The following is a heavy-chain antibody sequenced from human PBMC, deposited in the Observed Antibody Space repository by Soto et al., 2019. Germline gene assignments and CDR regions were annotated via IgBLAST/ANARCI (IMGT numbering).Heavy chain of an antibody. J-gene: IGHJ6*02. Sequence: TLSLTCAVYGGFVTSGSYYWSWIRQHPGKGLEWIGYIYYSGSTYYNPSLKSRVTISVDTSKGQFSLKLSSVTAADTAVYYCARGGYYFYYGMDVWGQGTTVTVSS. CDR1: GGFVTSGSYY. CDR2: IYYSGST. V-gene: IGHV4-31*11. CDR3: ARGGYYFYYGMDV.